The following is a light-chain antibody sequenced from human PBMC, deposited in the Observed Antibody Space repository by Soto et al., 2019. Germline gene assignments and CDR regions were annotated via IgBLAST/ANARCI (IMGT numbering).Light chain of an antibody. CDR2: AAS. CDR3: QQSYNTPLT. Sequence: IQMTQSPSSLSASVGDRVTITCRASQNIGKYLNWYQHRPGKAPKLLVYAASSLQSGVPSRFNGSESGTDFSLTITSLQPEDSATYYFQQSYNTPLTFGPGTKVDI. J-gene: IGKJ3*01. CDR1: QNIGKY. V-gene: IGKV1-39*01.